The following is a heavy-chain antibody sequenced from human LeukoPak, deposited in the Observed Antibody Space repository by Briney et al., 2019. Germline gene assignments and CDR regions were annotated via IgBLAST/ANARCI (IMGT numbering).Heavy chain of an antibody. D-gene: IGHD2-2*01. J-gene: IGHJ6*04. Sequence: PSETLSLTCSVSGVAMRGNEYYWSWLRQPPGKGLEWIASMYYRATTFYNPSLESRVATSVDTSRNQFSLELKSVTAADTAVYFCASAGGYCSSTSCPMGVWGKGTTVTVSS. CDR2: MYYRATT. CDR1: GVAMRGNEYY. CDR3: ASAGGYCSSTSCPMGV. V-gene: IGHV4-39*07.